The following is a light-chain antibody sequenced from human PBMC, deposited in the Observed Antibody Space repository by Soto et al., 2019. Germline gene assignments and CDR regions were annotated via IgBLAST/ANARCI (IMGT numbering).Light chain of an antibody. CDR3: SAYTTSNTRQIV. V-gene: IGLV2-14*03. CDR1: SSDVGGYNY. J-gene: IGLJ1*01. CDR2: DVS. Sequence: QSVLTQPASVSGSPGQSINISCTGTSSDVGGYNYVSWYQHHPGKAPKLIIYDVSNRPSGVSNPFSGSKSGNTASLTISGLQPEDEADYYCSAYTTSNTRQIVVGTGTHRTIL.